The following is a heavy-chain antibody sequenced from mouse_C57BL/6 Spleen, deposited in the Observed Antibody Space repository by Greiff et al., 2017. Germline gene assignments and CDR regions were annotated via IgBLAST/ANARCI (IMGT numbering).Heavy chain of an antibody. D-gene: IGHD2-4*01. J-gene: IGHJ2*01. V-gene: IGHV1-4*01. CDR1: GYTFTSYT. Sequence: QVQLQQSGAELARPGASVKMSCKASGYTFTSYTMHWVKQRPGQGLEWIGYINPSSGYTKYNQKFKDKATLTADKSSSTAYMQLSSLTSEDSAVYYCARSVIYYDYDEGLYYVDYWGQGTTLTVSS. CDR3: ARSVIYYDYDEGLYYVDY. CDR2: INPSSGYT.